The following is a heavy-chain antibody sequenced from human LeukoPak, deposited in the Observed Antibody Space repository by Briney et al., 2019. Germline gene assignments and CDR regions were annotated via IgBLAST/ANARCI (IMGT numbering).Heavy chain of an antibody. CDR1: GYTFTSYD. V-gene: IGHV1-8*01. Sequence: ASVKVSCKASGYTFTSYDINWVRQATGQGLEWMGWVNPNSGNTGYAQKFQGRVTMTRNTSISTAYMELSSLRSEDTAVYYCARGATVTTYYYYYGMDVWGQGTTVTVSS. CDR3: ARGATVTTYYYYYGMDV. J-gene: IGHJ6*02. D-gene: IGHD4-17*01. CDR2: VNPNSGNT.